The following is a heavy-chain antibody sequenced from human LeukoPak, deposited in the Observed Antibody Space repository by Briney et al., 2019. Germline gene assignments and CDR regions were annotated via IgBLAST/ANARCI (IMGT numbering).Heavy chain of an antibody. CDR3: ARDYYDSSGYYFRWGFDY. D-gene: IGHD3-22*01. Sequence: SETLSLTCAVYGGSFSGYYWSWIRQPPGKGLEWIGEINHSGSTNYNPSLKSRVTISVDTSKNQFPLKLSSVTAADTAVYYCARDYYDSSGYYFRWGFDYWGQGTLVTVSS. CDR1: GGSFSGYY. CDR2: INHSGST. V-gene: IGHV4-34*01. J-gene: IGHJ4*02.